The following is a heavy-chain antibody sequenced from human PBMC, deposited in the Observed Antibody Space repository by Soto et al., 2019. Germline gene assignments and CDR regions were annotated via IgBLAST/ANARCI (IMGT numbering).Heavy chain of an antibody. D-gene: IGHD3-3*01. CDR2: INYSGTTT. CDR3: ARGREDFHAGSGPRWMWLAP. Sequence: SETLSLTCTVSGGSINHYYLTWIRQPPGKGLELMGYINYSGTTTNYNPSLKSRATISADTSRNQFSLKLRSVNTADTAVYFCARGREDFHAGSGPRWMWLAPWGQGTLVTVSS. CDR1: GGSINHYY. J-gene: IGHJ5*02. V-gene: IGHV4-59*01.